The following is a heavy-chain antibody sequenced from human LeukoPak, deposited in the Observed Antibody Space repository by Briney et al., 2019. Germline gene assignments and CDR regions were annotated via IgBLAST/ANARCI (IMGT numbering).Heavy chain of an antibody. Sequence: PSETLSLTCTVSGGSISSNSYYWGWIRQPPGKGLEWIGSIYYSGRTYYNPSLKSRVTISVDTSKNQFSLKLSPVTAADTAVYYCARRNAFDFWGQGTMVTVSS. CDR3: ARRNAFDF. CDR1: GGSISSNSYY. CDR2: IYYSGRT. V-gene: IGHV4-39*07. J-gene: IGHJ3*01.